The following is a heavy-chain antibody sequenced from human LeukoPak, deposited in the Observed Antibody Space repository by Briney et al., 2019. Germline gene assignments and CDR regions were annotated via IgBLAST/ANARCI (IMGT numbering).Heavy chain of an antibody. CDR2: ISYDGSNK. CDR1: GFTFSSYA. CDR3: ARDREQLGDYYYYMDV. V-gene: IGHV3-30*04. D-gene: IGHD6-6*01. Sequence: GRSLRLSCAASGFTFSSYAMHWVRQAPGKGLEWVAVISYDGSNKYYADSVKGRFTISRDNSKNTLYLQMNSLRAEDTVVYYCARDREQLGDYYYYMDVWGKGTTVTVSS. J-gene: IGHJ6*03.